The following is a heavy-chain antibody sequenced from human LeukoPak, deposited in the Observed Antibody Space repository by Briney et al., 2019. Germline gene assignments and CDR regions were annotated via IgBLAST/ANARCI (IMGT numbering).Heavy chain of an antibody. V-gene: IGHV1-58*02. Sequence: SVKVSCKASGYTFTSYDINWVRQATGQRLEWIGWIVVGSGNTNYAQKFQERVTITRDMSTSTAYMELSSLRSEDTAVYYCAVVETYYYDSSGYLYWGQGTLVTVSS. CDR2: IVVGSGNT. CDR1: GYTFTSYD. CDR3: AVVETYYYDSSGYLY. J-gene: IGHJ4*02. D-gene: IGHD3-22*01.